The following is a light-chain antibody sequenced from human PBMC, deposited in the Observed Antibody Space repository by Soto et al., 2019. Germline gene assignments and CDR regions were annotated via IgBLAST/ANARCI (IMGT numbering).Light chain of an antibody. CDR2: KVT. V-gene: IGLV2-8*01. CDR1: SSDVGGFNY. Sequence: VLTQPPSASGSPGQSITISCTGTSSDVGGFNYVSWHQQHPGKAPKVIIYKVTKRPSGVPDRFSGSKSANTASLTVSGLQAEDEADYYCSSYAGSNNPLFVFGTGTKVTVL. CDR3: SSYAGSNNPLFV. J-gene: IGLJ1*01.